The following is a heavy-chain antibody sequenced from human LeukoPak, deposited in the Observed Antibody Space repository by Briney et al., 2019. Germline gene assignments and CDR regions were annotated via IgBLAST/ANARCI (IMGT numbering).Heavy chain of an antibody. J-gene: IGHJ6*04. V-gene: IGHV4-34*01. D-gene: IGHD3-10*01. CDR1: GGSFSGYY. CDR2: INHSGST. Sequence: SETLSLTCAVYGGSFSGYYWSWIRQPPGKGLEWIGEINHSGSTNYNPSLKSRVTISVDTSKDQFSLKLSSVTAAETAVYYCASLLLRGVDVWGKGTTVTVSS. CDR3: ASLLLRGVDV.